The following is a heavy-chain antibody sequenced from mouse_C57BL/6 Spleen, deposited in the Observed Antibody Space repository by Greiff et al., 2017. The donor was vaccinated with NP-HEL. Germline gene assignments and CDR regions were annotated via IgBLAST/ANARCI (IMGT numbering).Heavy chain of an antibody. CDR1: GFTFSSYT. CDR3: ARKGYGSSPAWFAY. J-gene: IGHJ3*01. D-gene: IGHD1-1*01. CDR2: ISGGGGNT. V-gene: IGHV5-9*01. Sequence: EVMLVESGGGLVKPGGSLKLSCAASGFTFSSYTMSWVRQTPEKRLEWVATISGGGGNTYYPDSVKGRFTISRDNAKNTLYLQMSSLRSEDTALYYCARKGYGSSPAWFAYWGQGTLVTVSA.